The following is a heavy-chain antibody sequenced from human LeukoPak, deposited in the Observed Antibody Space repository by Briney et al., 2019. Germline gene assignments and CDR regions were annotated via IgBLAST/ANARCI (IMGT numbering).Heavy chain of an antibody. CDR1: GFTLNNYW. D-gene: IGHD5-18*01. CDR2: IWYDGSKQ. Sequence: GGSLRLSCEASGFTLNNYWMSWVRQAPGKGLEWVAFIWYDGSKQYYADYVKGRFTISRDNSKNTLYLQMNSLRLEDTAVYYCAREDEEYSYGLVSYFDYWGQGTLVTVSS. CDR3: AREDEEYSYGLVSYFDY. V-gene: IGHV3-30*02. J-gene: IGHJ4*02.